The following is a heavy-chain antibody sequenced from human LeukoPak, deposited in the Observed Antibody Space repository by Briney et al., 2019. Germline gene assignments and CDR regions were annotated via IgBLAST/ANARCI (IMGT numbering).Heavy chain of an antibody. Sequence: GGSLRLSCAASGFTFSSYGMHWVRQAPGKGLEWVGVIWYDGSNKFYRDSVKGRFTISRGNSKDTLYLQMNSLRVEDTAVYYCARDPGGGGRYFFDYWGQGTLVTVSS. CDR1: GFTFSSYG. CDR2: IWYDGSNK. D-gene: IGHD3-10*01. J-gene: IGHJ4*02. CDR3: ARDPGGGGRYFFDY. V-gene: IGHV3-33*01.